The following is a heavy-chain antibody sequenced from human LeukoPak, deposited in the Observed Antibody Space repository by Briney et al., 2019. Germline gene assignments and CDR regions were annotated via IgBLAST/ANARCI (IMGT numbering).Heavy chain of an antibody. CDR2: INHSGST. Sequence: SETLSLTCTVSGGSISGYYWSWVRQPPGKGLEWIGEINHSGSTNYNPSLKSRVTISVDTSKNQFSLKLSSVTAADTAVYYCARGHPHYFWGQGTLVTVSS. V-gene: IGHV4-34*01. CDR1: GGSISGYY. J-gene: IGHJ4*02. CDR3: ARGHPHYF.